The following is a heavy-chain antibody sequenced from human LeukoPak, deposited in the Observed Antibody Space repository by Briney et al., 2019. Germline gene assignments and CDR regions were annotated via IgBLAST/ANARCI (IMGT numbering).Heavy chain of an antibody. V-gene: IGHV3-53*01. D-gene: IGHD1-1*01. J-gene: IGHJ2*01. CDR1: GFTFITYI. Sequence: GGSLRLPCPASGFTFITYILNGVAQAPGKGLEWVSIIYSGATTYYADSVKGRFTISRDTSKNTVSLQMNSLRAEDTAVYFCARVGDHFHWTLDLWGRGILVTVSS. CDR2: IYSGATT. CDR3: ARVGDHFHWTLDL.